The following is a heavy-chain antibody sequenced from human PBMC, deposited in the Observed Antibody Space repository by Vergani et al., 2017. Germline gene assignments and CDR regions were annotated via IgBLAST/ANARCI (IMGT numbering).Heavy chain of an antibody. Sequence: QMQLQESGPGLLKPSQTLSLTCSVSGGSIDGVSSYWTWIRQPAGKGLEWIGRIYKSGRTNYNPSLQSRVTISLDTSKNQFSLNLTSVTAADTGVYFCARDRVTVVRNQYYVMDVWGQGTTVIVSS. V-gene: IGHV4-61*02. J-gene: IGHJ6*02. D-gene: IGHD3-10*01. CDR3: ARDRVTVVRNQYYVMDV. CDR1: GGSIDGVSSY. CDR2: IYKSGRT.